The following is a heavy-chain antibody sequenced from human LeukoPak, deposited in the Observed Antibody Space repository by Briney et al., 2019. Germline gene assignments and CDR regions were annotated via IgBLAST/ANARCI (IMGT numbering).Heavy chain of an antibody. V-gene: IGHV3-7*01. J-gene: IGHJ4*02. D-gene: IGHD4-17*01. CDR3: ARHPYGVLDY. CDR1: GFSFNTYW. Sequence: AGGSLRLSCAVSGFSFNTYWMTWVRQAPGKGLEWVANIKQDGSEKYYVDSVKGRFTISRDNAKNSLYLQTNSLRAEDTAVYYCARHPYGVLDYWGQGTLVTVSS. CDR2: IKQDGSEK.